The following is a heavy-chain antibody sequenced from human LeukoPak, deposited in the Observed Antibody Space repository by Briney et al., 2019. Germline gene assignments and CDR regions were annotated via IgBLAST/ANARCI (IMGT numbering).Heavy chain of an antibody. J-gene: IGHJ6*02. D-gene: IGHD3-3*01. V-gene: IGHV3-30-3*01. CDR1: GFTFSSNA. CDR3: ARGDFWSGSSGNYYYGMDV. Sequence: GRSLRLSCAASGFTFSSNAMHWVRQAPGKGLEWVAVISYDGSNKYYADSVKGRFTISRDNSKNTLYLQMNSLRAEDTAVYYCARGDFWSGSSGNYYYGMDVWGQGTTVTVSS. CDR2: ISYDGSNK.